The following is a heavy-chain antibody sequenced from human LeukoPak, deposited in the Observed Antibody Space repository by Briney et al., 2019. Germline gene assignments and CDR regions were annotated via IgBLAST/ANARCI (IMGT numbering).Heavy chain of an antibody. CDR1: GGSISSYY. CDR3: ARGGRYYYDSSGYCDFDY. D-gene: IGHD3-22*01. CDR2: IDTSGNT. V-gene: IGHV4-4*07. J-gene: IGHJ4*02. Sequence: SETLSLTCTVSGGSISSYYWSWIRQPAGKGLEWIGRIDTSGNTNYKPSLKSRVTISVDTSKNQFSLKLSSVTAADTAVYYCARGGRYYYDSSGYCDFDYWGQGTLVTVSS.